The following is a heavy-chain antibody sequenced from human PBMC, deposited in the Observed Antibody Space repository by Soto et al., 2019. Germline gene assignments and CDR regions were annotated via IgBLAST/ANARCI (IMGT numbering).Heavy chain of an antibody. CDR3: ARSLVPIFVHLGPDGFDF. CDR2: INPNSGGP. CDR1: GYSFTDYY. V-gene: IGHV1-2*02. D-gene: IGHD3-3*01. Sequence: ASVKVSCKSSGYSFTDYYIHWLRQAPGPGLEWMGWINPNSGGPNYAPKFQGRVIMTRDTSIRTVYMELTRLTSDDAAVYFCARSLVPIFVHLGPDGFDFWGPGIMVTVSS. J-gene: IGHJ3*01.